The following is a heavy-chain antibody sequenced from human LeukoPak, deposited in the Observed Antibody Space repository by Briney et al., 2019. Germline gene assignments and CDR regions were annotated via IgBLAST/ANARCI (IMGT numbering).Heavy chain of an antibody. Sequence: ASVKVSCKASGYTFTSYGISWVRQAPGQGLEWMGWISAYNGNTNYAQKLQGRVTMTTDTSTSTAYMELRSLRSDDTAVYYCARVGLLIFGVEGFDYWGQGTLVTVSS. J-gene: IGHJ4*02. V-gene: IGHV1-18*01. D-gene: IGHD3-3*01. CDR1: GYTFTSYG. CDR2: ISAYNGNT. CDR3: ARVGLLIFGVEGFDY.